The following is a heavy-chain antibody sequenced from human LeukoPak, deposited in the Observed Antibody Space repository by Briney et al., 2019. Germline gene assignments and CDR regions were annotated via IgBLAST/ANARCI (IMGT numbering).Heavy chain of an antibody. V-gene: IGHV1-2*02. Sequence: AAVKVSCKASGYTFTGYYMHWVRQAPGQGLEWMGWINPNSGGTNYVQKFQGRVTMTRETSISTAYVELSRLRSDDTAVYYCAREAAAPGENYFDYWGQGTLVTVSS. CDR1: GYTFTGYY. CDR3: AREAAAPGENYFDY. CDR2: INPNSGGT. J-gene: IGHJ4*02. D-gene: IGHD6-13*01.